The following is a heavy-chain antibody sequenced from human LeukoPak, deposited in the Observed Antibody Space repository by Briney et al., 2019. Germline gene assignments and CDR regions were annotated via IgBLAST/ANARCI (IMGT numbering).Heavy chain of an antibody. CDR2: IYHSGST. J-gene: IGHJ6*02. D-gene: IGHD4-11*01. Sequence: SGTLSLTCAVSGGSISNSNWWSWVRQPPGKGLEWIGEIYHSGSTNYNPSLKSRVTISVDKSKNQFSLKLSSVTAADTAVYYCARQHYSNYGGYYGMDVWGQGTTVTVSS. V-gene: IGHV4-4*02. CDR1: GGSISNSNW. CDR3: ARQHYSNYGGYYGMDV.